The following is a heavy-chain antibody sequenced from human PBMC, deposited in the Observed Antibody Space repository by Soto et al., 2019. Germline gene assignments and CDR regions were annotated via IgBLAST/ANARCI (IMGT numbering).Heavy chain of an antibody. V-gene: IGHV4-59*01. CDR2: IYYRGST. D-gene: IGHD1-26*01. Sequence: PSETLSLTCNVSGGSISGYYWSWIRQPPGKGLEYIGYIYYRGSTNYNPSLESRVTMSVDTSRNQFSLKVNSVTAADTAVYYCARDHTTFNYYYYGMDVWGQGTTVTVSS. CDR1: GGSISGYY. J-gene: IGHJ6*02. CDR3: ARDHTTFNYYYYGMDV.